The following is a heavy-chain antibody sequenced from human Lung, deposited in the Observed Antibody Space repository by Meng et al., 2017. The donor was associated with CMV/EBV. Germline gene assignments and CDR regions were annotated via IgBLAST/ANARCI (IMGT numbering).Heavy chain of an antibody. CDR2: IYHSGST. Sequence: SXTXSLXCTVSGYXISNGYYWGWIRQPPGKGLEWIGSIYHSGSTYYNPSLKSRVSISVDTSKDQFSLKLNSVTAADTAVYYCARGVHGRYCPGTCYPVDYXGQGXLVTVSS. D-gene: IGHD2-8*02. CDR1: GYXISNGYY. J-gene: IGHJ4*02. V-gene: IGHV4-38-2*02. CDR3: ARGVHGRYCPGTCYPVDY.